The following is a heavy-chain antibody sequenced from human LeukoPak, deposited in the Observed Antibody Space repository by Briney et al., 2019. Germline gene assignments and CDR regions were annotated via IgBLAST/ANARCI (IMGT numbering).Heavy chain of an antibody. CDR3: ARGYSSSWYFNWFDP. CDR2: IYQSETA. D-gene: IGHD6-13*01. V-gene: IGHV4-34*01. J-gene: IGHJ5*02. Sequence: SETLSLTCAVYGGSFSGYYCNWIRQPPGKGLEWIGSIYQSETAHYNPSLKSRVTISVDTSKNQFSLKLRSVMAADTAVYYCARGYSSSWYFNWFDPWGQGALVTVSS. CDR1: GGSFSGYY.